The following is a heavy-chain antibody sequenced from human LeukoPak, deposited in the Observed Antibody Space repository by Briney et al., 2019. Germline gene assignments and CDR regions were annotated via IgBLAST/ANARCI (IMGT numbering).Heavy chain of an antibody. J-gene: IGHJ4*02. D-gene: IGHD2-2*01. CDR2: ISAYNGNT. CDR1: GYTFTIFG. V-gene: IGHV1-18*01. CDR3: ARDLRIVVVPAAFFDY. Sequence: ASVKVSCKASGYTFTIFGISWVRQAPGQGLEWMGWISAYNGNTNYAQKLQGGVTMTTDTSTSTAYMELRSLRSDDTAVYYCARDLRIVVVPAAFFDYWGQGTLVTVSS.